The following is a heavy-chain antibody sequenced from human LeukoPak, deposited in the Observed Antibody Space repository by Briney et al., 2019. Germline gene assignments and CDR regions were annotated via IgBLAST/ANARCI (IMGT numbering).Heavy chain of an antibody. CDR3: ARGRYCSSTSCYVCYFDC. Sequence: SETMSLTSAVYGGSFSGYYWSWIRQPPGKGLEWIGEINHSGSTNYNPSLKSRVTISVNTSKNQFSLKLSAVTAADTAVYYCARGRYCSSTSCYVCYFDCWGQGTLVTVSS. J-gene: IGHJ4*02. CDR1: GGSFSGYY. V-gene: IGHV4-34*01. CDR2: INHSGST. D-gene: IGHD2-2*01.